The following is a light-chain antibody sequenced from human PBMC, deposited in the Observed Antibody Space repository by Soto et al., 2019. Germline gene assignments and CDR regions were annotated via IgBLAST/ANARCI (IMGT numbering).Light chain of an antibody. CDR3: QSYDATNQV. Sequence: NFMLTQPHSVSESPGKTVIISCTRSSGSIASNYVQWYQQRPGSSPTTVIYEDNQRPSGVPDRFSGSIDSSSNSASLTSGLETEDEADYFCQSYDATNQVFGGGTKLTVL. CDR2: EDN. J-gene: IGLJ3*02. V-gene: IGLV6-57*01. CDR1: SGSIASNY.